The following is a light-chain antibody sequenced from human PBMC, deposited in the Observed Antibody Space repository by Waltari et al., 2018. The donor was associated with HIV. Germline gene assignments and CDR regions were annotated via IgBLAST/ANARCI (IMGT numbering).Light chain of an antibody. CDR3: HVWNSTSDLGV. Sequence: SSVLTQPPSVSVAPGQTARIPCGGPKIGSKSVHWYQQRPGQAPVLVVYDDRVRPSGIPDRFSGSNSGNTATLTISRVEAGDEADYYCHVWNSTSDLGVFGGGTQLTVL. CDR2: DDR. CDR1: KIGSKS. V-gene: IGLV3-21*02. J-gene: IGLJ7*01.